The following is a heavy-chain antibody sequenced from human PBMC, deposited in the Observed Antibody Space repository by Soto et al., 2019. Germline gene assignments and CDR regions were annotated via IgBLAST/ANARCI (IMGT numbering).Heavy chain of an antibody. Sequence: QVQLVQSGAEVKKPGASVKVPCKASGYTFTSYGISWVRQAPGQGLEWMGWISAYNGNTNYAQKLQGRVTMTTDTSTSTAYMELRSLRSDDTAVYYCARDRAVRSAGGYYGMDVWGQGTTVTVSS. D-gene: IGHD3-3*01. CDR2: ISAYNGNT. CDR3: ARDRAVRSAGGYYGMDV. V-gene: IGHV1-18*01. J-gene: IGHJ6*02. CDR1: GYTFTSYG.